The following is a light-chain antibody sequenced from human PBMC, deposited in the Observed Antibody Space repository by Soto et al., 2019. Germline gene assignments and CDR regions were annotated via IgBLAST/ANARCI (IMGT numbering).Light chain of an antibody. J-gene: IGLJ1*01. CDR2: DVS. CDR1: SSDVGGYNY. Sequence: QSALTQPASVSGSPGQSITISCTGTSSDVGGYNYVSWYQQHPGKAPKLMIYDVSNRPSGISNRFSGSKSGNTASLTISGLQAEDEADYYCSSYTGSRTCVFGTGTKLTVL. CDR3: SSYTGSRTCV. V-gene: IGLV2-14*01.